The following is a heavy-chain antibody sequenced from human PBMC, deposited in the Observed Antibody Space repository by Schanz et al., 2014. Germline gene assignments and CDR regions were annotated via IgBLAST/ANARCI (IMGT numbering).Heavy chain of an antibody. V-gene: IGHV1-2*02. J-gene: IGHJ5*02. Sequence: QVQLVQSGGEVKTPGASVKVSCKASGNTLSAYYIHWIRQAPGQGLEWMGWIDPNSGGTNYAQKFQGRVTMTSDTSITTVYMEVNSLTSDDTAVFYCARESVSRTRLFDPWGQGTLVTVSS. CDR1: GNTLSAYY. CDR3: ARESVSRTRLFDP. D-gene: IGHD3-3*01. CDR2: IDPNSGGT.